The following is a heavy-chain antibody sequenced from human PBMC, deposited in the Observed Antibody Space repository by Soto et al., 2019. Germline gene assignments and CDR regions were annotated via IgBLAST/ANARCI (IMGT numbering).Heavy chain of an antibody. CDR3: AKSRHFIVVVVAAKVPLDY. D-gene: IGHD2-15*01. J-gene: IGHJ4*02. CDR1: GFTFSSYA. V-gene: IGHV3-23*01. Sequence: GGSLRLSCAASGFTFSSYAMSWVRQAPGKGLEWVSAISGSGGSTYYADSVKGRFTISRDNSKNTLYLQMNSLRAEDTAVYYCAKSRHFIVVVVAAKVPLDYWGQGTLVTVSS. CDR2: ISGSGGST.